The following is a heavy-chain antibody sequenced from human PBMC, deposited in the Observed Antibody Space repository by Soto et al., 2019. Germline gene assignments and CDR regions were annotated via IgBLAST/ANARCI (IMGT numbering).Heavy chain of an antibody. J-gene: IGHJ2*01. Sequence: QVQLQQWGAGLLKPSETLSLTCAVYGGSFSDYYWTWIRQPPGKGLEWIGEITHSGGTNYNPSLKSRVTISVDTSKNQCSLNLSSVNAADTAIYYCARGAYTSGWSYFWYFELWGRGTLVTVSS. CDR1: GGSFSDYY. V-gene: IGHV4-34*01. D-gene: IGHD6-19*01. CDR2: ITHSGGT. CDR3: ARGAYTSGWSYFWYFEL.